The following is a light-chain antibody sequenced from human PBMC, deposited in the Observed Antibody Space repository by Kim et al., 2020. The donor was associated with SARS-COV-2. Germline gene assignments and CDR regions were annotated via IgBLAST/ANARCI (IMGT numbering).Light chain of an antibody. CDR3: SSYTSSSTLDYV. CDR1: NSDVGGYNY. V-gene: IGLV2-14*03. J-gene: IGLJ1*01. Sequence: ITISCPGTNSDVGGYNYVSWYQHHPGKAPKLMIYDVSNRPSGVSNLFSGSKSGNTASLTISGLQAEDEADYYCSSYTSSSTLDYVFGTGTKVTVL. CDR2: DVS.